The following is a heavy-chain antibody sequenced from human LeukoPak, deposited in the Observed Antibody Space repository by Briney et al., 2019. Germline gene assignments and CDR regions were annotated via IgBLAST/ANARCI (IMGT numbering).Heavy chain of an antibody. D-gene: IGHD6-13*01. V-gene: IGHV4-39*07. CDR2: IYYSGST. J-gene: IGHJ6*03. CDR3: ARGASSGYGVAYYYCYYMDV. CDR1: GGSISSSSYY. Sequence: SETLSLTRTVSGGSISSSSYYWGWIRQPPGKGLEWIGSIYYSGSTYYNPSLKSRVTISVDTTKNHFSLKLSSVTATATAVYYCARGASSGYGVAYYYCYYMDVWGKGTTVTVSS.